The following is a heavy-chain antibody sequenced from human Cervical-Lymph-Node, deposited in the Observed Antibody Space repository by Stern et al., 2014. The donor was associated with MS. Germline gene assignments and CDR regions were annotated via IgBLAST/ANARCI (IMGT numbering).Heavy chain of an antibody. CDR3: ATLYDSSGNYGMEV. J-gene: IGHJ6*02. Sequence: QDQLVQSGAQVKKPGASVKVSCKGSGYTFIRYYIQWVRQAPGQGLEWMGIVNANGVSARSAQKFQGRFTMASDTSTSTVSMELSSLRSEDTAVYYCATLYDSSGNYGMEVCGQGTTVIVSS. CDR1: GYTFIRYY. D-gene: IGHD5/OR15-5a*01. V-gene: IGHV1-46*01. CDR2: VNANGVSA.